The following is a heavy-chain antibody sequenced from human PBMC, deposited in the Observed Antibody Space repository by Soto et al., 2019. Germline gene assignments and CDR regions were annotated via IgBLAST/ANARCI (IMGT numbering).Heavy chain of an antibody. CDR2: IYYSGST. J-gene: IGHJ6*02. D-gene: IGHD3-10*01. CDR1: GGYISSGGYY. CDR3: ARGAGITMVRGVIIDYYYYGMDV. Sequence: SETLSLTCTVSGGYISSGGYYWSWIRQHPGKGLEWMGYIYYSGSTYYNPSLKSRVTISVDTSKNQFSLKLSSVTAADTAVYYCARGAGITMVRGVIIDYYYYGMDVWGQGTTVTVSS. V-gene: IGHV4-31*03.